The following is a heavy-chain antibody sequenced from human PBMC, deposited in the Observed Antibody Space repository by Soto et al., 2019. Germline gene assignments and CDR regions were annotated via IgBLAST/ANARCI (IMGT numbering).Heavy chain of an antibody. Sequence: PSETLSLTCTVSGGSISSSSYYWGWIRQPPGKGLEWIGSIYYSGSTYYNPSLKSRVTISVDTSKNQFSLKLSSVTAADTAVYYCASSYCSGGSCYLRSPYYHHYHLSVWGKGTTVPVSS. CDR3: ASSYCSGGSCYLRSPYYHHYHLSV. V-gene: IGHV4-39*01. CDR2: IYYSGST. J-gene: IGHJ6*03. CDR1: GGSISSSSYY. D-gene: IGHD2-15*01.